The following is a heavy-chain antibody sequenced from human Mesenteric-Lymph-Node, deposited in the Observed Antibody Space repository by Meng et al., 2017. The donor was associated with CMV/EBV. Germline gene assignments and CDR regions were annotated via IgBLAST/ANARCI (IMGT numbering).Heavy chain of an antibody. Sequence: KGSGYSFTSHWIAWVRQMPGKGLEWMGIIYPGDSDTRYSPSSQGQVTISADKSISTAYMQWSSLKTSDTAMYYCARTDSGSYLTWFDPWGQGTLVTVSS. CDR3: ARTDSGSYLTWFDP. CDR1: GYSFTSHW. D-gene: IGHD1-26*01. J-gene: IGHJ5*02. CDR2: IYPGDSDT. V-gene: IGHV5-51*01.